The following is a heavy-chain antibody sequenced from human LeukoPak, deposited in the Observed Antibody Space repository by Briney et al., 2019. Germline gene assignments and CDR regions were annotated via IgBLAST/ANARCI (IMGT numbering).Heavy chain of an antibody. V-gene: IGHV1-46*01. CDR1: GYTFTSYY. CDR3: ASYYYDFWSGYLWDAFDI. J-gene: IGHJ3*02. Sequence: ASVKVSCKASGYTFTSYYMHWVRQAPGQGLEWMGIINPSGGSTSYAQKFQGRVTMTRDTSTSTVYMELSRLRSDDTAVYYCASYYYDFWSGYLWDAFDIWGQGTMVTVPS. CDR2: INPSGGST. D-gene: IGHD3-3*01.